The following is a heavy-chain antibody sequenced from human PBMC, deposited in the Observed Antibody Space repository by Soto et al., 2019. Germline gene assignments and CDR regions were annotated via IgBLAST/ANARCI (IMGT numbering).Heavy chain of an antibody. CDR1: GGTFSSYA. J-gene: IGHJ4*02. Sequence: ASVKVSCKASGGTFSSYAISWVRQAPGQGLEWMGGIIPIFGTANYAQKFQGRATITADESTSTAYMELSSLRSEDTAVYYCATSSHGIAAAGCFEYWGQGTLVTVSS. CDR3: ATSSHGIAAAGCFEY. CDR2: IIPIFGTA. D-gene: IGHD6-13*01. V-gene: IGHV1-69*13.